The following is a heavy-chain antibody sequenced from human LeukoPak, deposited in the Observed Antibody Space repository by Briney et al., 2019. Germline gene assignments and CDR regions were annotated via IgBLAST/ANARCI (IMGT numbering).Heavy chain of an antibody. CDR1: GFSFDDYA. D-gene: IGHD3-22*01. CDR3: AKDNYDSSGYSGYFQH. J-gene: IGHJ1*01. Sequence: GGSLRLSYEASGFSFDDYAMHWARQTPGKNLEWVSLITGDGGSTYYVDSVKGRFTISRDNSKNSLYLQMNSLRAEDTALYYCAKDNYDSSGYSGYFQHWGQGTLVTVSS. CDR2: ITGDGGST. V-gene: IGHV3-43D*03.